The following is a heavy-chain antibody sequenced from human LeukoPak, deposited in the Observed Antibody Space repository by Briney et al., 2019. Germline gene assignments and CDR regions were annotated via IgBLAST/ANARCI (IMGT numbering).Heavy chain of an antibody. V-gene: IGHV1-46*01. Sequence: GASVKVSCKASGYTFTSYYMHWVRQAPGQGLEWMGIINPSGGSTSYAQKFQGRVTMTRDTSTSTVYMELRSLRSDDTAVYYCARESDYYDSSGYYDYWGQGTLVTVSS. D-gene: IGHD3-22*01. CDR3: ARESDYYDSSGYYDY. CDR1: GYTFTSYY. J-gene: IGHJ4*02. CDR2: INPSGGST.